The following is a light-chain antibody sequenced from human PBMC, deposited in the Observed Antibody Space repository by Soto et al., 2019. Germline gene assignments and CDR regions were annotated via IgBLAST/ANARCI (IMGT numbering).Light chain of an antibody. J-gene: IGLJ2*01. Sequence: QSVLTQPPSASGSPGQSVTISCTGTSSDVGGYNFVSWYQQHPGKAPKPMIYEVSERPSGVPDRFSGSKSGNTASLTVSGLQAEDEADYYCSSSAGSNIVVFAGGTKLTVL. CDR1: SSDVGGYNF. CDR2: EVS. V-gene: IGLV2-8*01. CDR3: SSSAGSNIVV.